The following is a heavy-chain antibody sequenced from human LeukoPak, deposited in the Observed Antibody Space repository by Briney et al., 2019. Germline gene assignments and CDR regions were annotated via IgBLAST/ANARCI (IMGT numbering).Heavy chain of an antibody. V-gene: IGHV3-30*02. CDR2: IRYDGSNK. D-gene: IGHD3-3*01. J-gene: IGHJ3*02. Sequence: GGSLRLSCAASGFTFSSYGMHWVRQAPGKGLEWVAFIRYDGSNKYNADSVKGRFTISRDNSKNTLYLQMNSLRAEDTAVYYCAKHGRITIFGVVTHDAFDIWGQGTMVTVSS. CDR1: GFTFSSYG. CDR3: AKHGRITIFGVVTHDAFDI.